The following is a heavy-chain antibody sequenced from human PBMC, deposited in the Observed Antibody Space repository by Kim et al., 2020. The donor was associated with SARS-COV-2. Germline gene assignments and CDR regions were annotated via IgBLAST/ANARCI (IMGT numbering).Heavy chain of an antibody. CDR2: FHSGDKT. J-gene: IGHJ4*02. CDR3: ARGLGYNWGHYFDY. Sequence: GGSLRLSCAASGFSVSNNYMSWIRQAPGKGLEWVSVFHSGDKTYYTDSVKGRFTISRDSSNNTLYLQMNRLRAEDTAVYYCARGLGYNWGHYFDYWGQGILVTVSS. CDR1: GFSVSNNY. V-gene: IGHV3-66*01. D-gene: IGHD1-1*01.